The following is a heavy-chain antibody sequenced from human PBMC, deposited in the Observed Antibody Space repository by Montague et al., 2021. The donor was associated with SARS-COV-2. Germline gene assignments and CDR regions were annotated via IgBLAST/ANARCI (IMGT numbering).Heavy chain of an antibody. V-gene: IGHV4-34*01. J-gene: IGHJ6*02. Sequence: SETLSLTCAVYGGSFSGYYWSWIRQPPGKGLEWIGEINHSGSTNYNPSLKSRVTISGGTSKNQFSLKLSSVTAADTAVYYCARFYHVGMVRGVRRAYYYGMDVWGQGTTVTVSS. CDR3: ARFYHVGMVRGVRRAYYYGMDV. D-gene: IGHD3-10*01. CDR1: GGSFSGYY. CDR2: INHSGST.